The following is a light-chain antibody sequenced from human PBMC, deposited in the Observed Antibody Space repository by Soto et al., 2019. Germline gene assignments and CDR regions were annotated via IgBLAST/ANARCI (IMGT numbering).Light chain of an antibody. CDR2: AAS. CDR1: QGISNY. V-gene: IGKV1-9*01. Sequence: DIQLTQSPSFLSASVGDRVTITCRASQGISNYLAWYQQKPGRAPKLLIYAASTLQTGVPSRFSGRGSGTEFTLTISSLQPEDFATYYFQQLNRYPFTFGPGTKVDIK. J-gene: IGKJ3*01. CDR3: QQLNRYPFT.